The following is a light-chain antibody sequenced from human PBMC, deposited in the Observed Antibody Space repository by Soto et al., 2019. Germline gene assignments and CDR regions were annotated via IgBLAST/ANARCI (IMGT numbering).Light chain of an antibody. CDR3: QQSYNSPMFN. CDR2: AAS. Sequence: DIQMTQSPSSLSASVGDRVTITCQSSQNINNYLNWYQQKPGRAPELLIFAASSLGDGVPSRFSGSGSSTHFTLTITSLQPEYSATYYCQQSYNSPMFNFGQGTKVAIK. J-gene: IGKJ2*01. CDR1: QNINNY. V-gene: IGKV1-39*01.